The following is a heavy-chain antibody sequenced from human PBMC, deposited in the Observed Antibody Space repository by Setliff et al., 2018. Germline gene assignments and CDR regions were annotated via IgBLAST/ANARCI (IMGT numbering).Heavy chain of an antibody. D-gene: IGHD6-19*01. CDR2: MYYSGDT. Sequence: SETLSLTCTVSGGSVRGYYWSWIRQPPGKGLEWIGYMYYSGDTNYNPSLKSRVTISVDTSKNQFSLNLTSVTAADTAVYYCARASSGWYSAYYYYMDVWGKGTTVTAP. J-gene: IGHJ6*03. CDR3: ARASSGWYSAYYYYMDV. V-gene: IGHV4-59*08. CDR1: GGSVRGYY.